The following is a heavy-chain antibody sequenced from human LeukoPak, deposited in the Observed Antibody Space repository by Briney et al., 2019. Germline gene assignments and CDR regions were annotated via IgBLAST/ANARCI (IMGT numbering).Heavy chain of an antibody. Sequence: SETLSLTCTVSGGSISSYYWSWIRQPPGKGLEWIGYIYYSGSTNYNPSLKSRVTISVDTSKNQFSLELSSVTAADTAVYYCARDLYSGVSIFSFDPWGQGTLVTVSS. D-gene: IGHD3-3*02. V-gene: IGHV4-59*12. J-gene: IGHJ5*02. CDR1: GGSISSYY. CDR3: ARDLYSGVSIFSFDP. CDR2: IYYSGST.